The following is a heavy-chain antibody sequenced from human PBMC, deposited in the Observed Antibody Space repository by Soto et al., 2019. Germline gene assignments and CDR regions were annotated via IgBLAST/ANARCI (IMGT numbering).Heavy chain of an antibody. V-gene: IGHV1-69*02. CDR3: ARVEGNIPLNY. D-gene: IGHD2-21*01. Sequence: ASVKVSCKASGGTFSSYTISWVRQAPGQGLEWMGRIIPILGIANYADSVKGRFTISRDNAKNTLYLQMNSLTAEDTAVYYRARVEGNIPLNYWGQGTLVSVSS. J-gene: IGHJ4*02. CDR1: GGTFSSYT. CDR2: IIPILGIA.